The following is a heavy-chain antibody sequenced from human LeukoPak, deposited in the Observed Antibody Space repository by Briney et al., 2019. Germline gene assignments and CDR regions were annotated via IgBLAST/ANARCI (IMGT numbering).Heavy chain of an antibody. CDR2: ISGSGGST. V-gene: IGHV3-23*01. Sequence: PGGSLRLSCAASGFTFSSYSMNWVRQAPGKGLEWVSAISGSGGSTYYADSVKGRFTISRDNSKNTLYLQMNSLRAEDTAVYYCAKLDSSSWYSGAFDIWGLGTMVTVSS. CDR3: AKLDSSSWYSGAFDI. J-gene: IGHJ3*02. D-gene: IGHD6-13*01. CDR1: GFTFSSYS.